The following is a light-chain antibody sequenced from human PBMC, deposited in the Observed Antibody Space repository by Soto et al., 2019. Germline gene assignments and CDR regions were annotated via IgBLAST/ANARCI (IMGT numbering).Light chain of an antibody. CDR1: QSISTW. CDR3: QQYNSYPRP. Sequence: DIQMTQSPSTLSASVGDRVTITCRASQSISTWLAWYQQKPGKAPKLLIYDAFSLESGVPSRFSGSGSGTEVTLTISSVQPDDFATYCCQQYNSYPRPFGQGTKVEIK. CDR2: DAF. J-gene: IGKJ1*01. V-gene: IGKV1-5*01.